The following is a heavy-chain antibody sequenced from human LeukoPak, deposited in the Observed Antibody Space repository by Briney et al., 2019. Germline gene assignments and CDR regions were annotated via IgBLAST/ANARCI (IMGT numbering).Heavy chain of an antibody. Sequence: SETLSLTCTVSGGSVSSGSYYWSWIRQPPGKGLEWIGYIYYSGSTNYNPSLKSRVTISVDTPKNQFSLKLSSVTAADTAVYYCARVESSGWYDRYYYYYGMDVWGQGTTVTVSS. V-gene: IGHV4-61*01. J-gene: IGHJ6*02. CDR2: IYYSGST. D-gene: IGHD6-19*01. CDR1: GGSVSSGSYY. CDR3: ARVESSGWYDRYYYYYGMDV.